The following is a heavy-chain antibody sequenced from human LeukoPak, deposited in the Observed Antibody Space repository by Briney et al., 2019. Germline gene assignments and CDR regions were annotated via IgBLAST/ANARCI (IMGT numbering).Heavy chain of an antibody. CDR2: ISGSTTST. J-gene: IGHJ4*02. D-gene: IGHD5-12*01. CDR3: AKDRRIVATIFDY. Sequence: GGSLRLSCAASGFTFSSYAMKWVRQAPGKGLEWVSAISGSTTSTNYADSVKGRFTISRDNSKNTLYLQMNSLRAEDTAVYYCAKDRRIVATIFDYWGQGTLVTVSS. CDR1: GFTFSSYA. V-gene: IGHV3-23*01.